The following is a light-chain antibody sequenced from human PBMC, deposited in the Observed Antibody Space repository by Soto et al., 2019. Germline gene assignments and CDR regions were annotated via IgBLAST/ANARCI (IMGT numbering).Light chain of an antibody. CDR3: QQYGSPPPIT. Sequence: EIVLTQSPGTLSLSPGERATLSCRASQSVSSSYLAWYQQKPGQAPRLLIYGASSRATGIPDRFSGSGSGTDFTLTISRLEPEDFEVYYCQQYGSPPPITFGQGTRLEIK. CDR2: GAS. V-gene: IGKV3-20*01. J-gene: IGKJ5*01. CDR1: QSVSSSY.